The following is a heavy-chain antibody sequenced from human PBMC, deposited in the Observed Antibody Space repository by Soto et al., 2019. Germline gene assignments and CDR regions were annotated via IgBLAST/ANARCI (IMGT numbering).Heavy chain of an antibody. CDR3: ARQAAAGKYYYAMDV. Sequence: GESLKISCKGSGYSFTSYWIGWVRQMPGKGLEWMGIIYPGDSNTRYSPSLQGQVTISVDKSISTTYLQWSSLKASDTAIYYCARQAAAGKYYYAMDVWGQGTTVTVSS. D-gene: IGHD6-13*01. J-gene: IGHJ6*02. V-gene: IGHV5-51*01. CDR1: GYSFTSYW. CDR2: IYPGDSNT.